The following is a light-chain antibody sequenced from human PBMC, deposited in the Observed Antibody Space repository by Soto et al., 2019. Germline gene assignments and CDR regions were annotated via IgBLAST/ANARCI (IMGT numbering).Light chain of an antibody. CDR3: QQYNTDSHT. CDR2: RAS. CDR1: QSISNW. V-gene: IGKV1-5*03. J-gene: IGKJ2*01. Sequence: DIQMTQSPSTLSASVGDRVTITCRASQSISNWLAWYQQKPGKAPKLLIYRASALERGVPSRFTGSGSGTEFTLTISSLQPDDFAIYFCQQYNTDSHTFXQGTKVDIK.